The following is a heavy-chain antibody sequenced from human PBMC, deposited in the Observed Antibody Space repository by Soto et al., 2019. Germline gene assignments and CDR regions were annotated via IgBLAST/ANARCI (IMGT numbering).Heavy chain of an antibody. V-gene: IGHV3-30-3*01. D-gene: IGHD3-16*01. J-gene: IGHJ4*02. Sequence: GGSLRLSCAASGFTFSSYAMHWVRQAPGKGLEWVAVISYDGSNKYYADSVKGRFTISRDNSKNTLYLQMNSLRAEDTAVYYCARATGYDYVWGSYTVDYWGQGTLVTVSS. CDR3: ARATGYDYVWGSYTVDY. CDR2: ISYDGSNK. CDR1: GFTFSSYA.